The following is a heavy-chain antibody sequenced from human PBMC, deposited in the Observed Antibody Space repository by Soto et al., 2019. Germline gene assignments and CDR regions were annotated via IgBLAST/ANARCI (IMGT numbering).Heavy chain of an antibody. CDR1: GYPVTAYY. V-gene: IGHV1-2*02. D-gene: IGHD3-3*01. CDR3: ERGGGVGVAGSAAFDM. Sequence: QLHLVQSGAVVKKPGASVTVSCSASGYPVTAYYMHWVRQAPGRGLEWMGGINPATGAAKYTQTFQGRVTMTRDTSTSTVFMELSGLTSADTAVFYCERGGGVGVAGSAAFDMWGQGTLVTVSS. J-gene: IGHJ3*02. CDR2: INPATGAA.